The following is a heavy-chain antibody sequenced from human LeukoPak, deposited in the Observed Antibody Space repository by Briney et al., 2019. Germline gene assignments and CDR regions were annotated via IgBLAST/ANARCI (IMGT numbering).Heavy chain of an antibody. Sequence: SETLSLTCTVSGGSISSGGYYWSWIRQHPGKGLEWIGYIYYSGSTYYNPSLKSRVTISVDTSKNQFSLKLSSVTAADTAVYYCVRVKPAIRGYNWNYLDYWGQGTLVTVSS. V-gene: IGHV4-31*03. D-gene: IGHD1-20*01. J-gene: IGHJ4*02. CDR3: VRVKPAIRGYNWNYLDY. CDR2: IYYSGST. CDR1: GGSISSGGYY.